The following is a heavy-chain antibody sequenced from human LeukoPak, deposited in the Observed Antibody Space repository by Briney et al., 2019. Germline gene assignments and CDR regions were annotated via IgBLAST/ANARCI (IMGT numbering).Heavy chain of an antibody. Sequence: PSETLSLTCAVYGGSFSGYYWSWIRQPPGKGLEWIGEINHSGSTNYNPSLKSRVTISVDTSKNQFSLKLSSVTAADTAVYYCARATPKGYYGSGSYSAFDYWGQGTLVTVSP. D-gene: IGHD3-10*01. CDR2: INHSGST. CDR1: GGSFSGYY. V-gene: IGHV4-34*01. J-gene: IGHJ4*02. CDR3: ARATPKGYYGSGSYSAFDY.